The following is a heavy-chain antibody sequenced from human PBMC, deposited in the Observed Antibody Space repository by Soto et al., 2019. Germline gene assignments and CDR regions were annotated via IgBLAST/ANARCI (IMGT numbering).Heavy chain of an antibody. CDR3: ARIRGAARSNPYYYYYYGMDV. V-gene: IGHV4-31*03. D-gene: IGHD3-10*01. J-gene: IGHJ6*02. Sequence: PSETLSLTCTVSGASMNSATEYWAWIRQHPGKGLEWLGHIHYSGSTYYNQSLKSRLTISVDTSKTQFSLTLSSVTAADTATYYCARIRGAARSNPYYYYYYGMDVWGQGTTVTVSS. CDR2: IHYSGST. CDR1: GASMNSATEY.